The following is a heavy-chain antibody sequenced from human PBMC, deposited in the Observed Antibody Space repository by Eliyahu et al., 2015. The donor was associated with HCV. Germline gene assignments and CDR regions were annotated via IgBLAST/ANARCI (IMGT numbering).Heavy chain of an antibody. J-gene: IGHJ4*02. CDR2: IYYDGSDK. V-gene: IGHV3-33*01. CDR1: GFIFRSFX. D-gene: IGHD2-2*01. CDR3: ARGRIHCRSSRCPYYFDY. Sequence: QVELVESGGGVVQXGXSXRLXCXAXGFIFRSFXMHWVRQAPGKGLEWVALIYYDGSDKYYADAVKGRFTISRDDSENTLFLQMSSLTADDTAVYYCARGRIHCRSSRCPYYFDYWGQGTLVTVSS.